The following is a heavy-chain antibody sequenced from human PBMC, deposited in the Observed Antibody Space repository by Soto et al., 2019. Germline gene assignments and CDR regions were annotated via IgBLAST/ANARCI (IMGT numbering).Heavy chain of an antibody. V-gene: IGHV3-21*01. CDR3: ASFRPVATIILDY. CDR1: GFTFSSYS. CDR2: ISSSSSYI. J-gene: IGHJ4*02. Sequence: GGSLRLSCAASGFTFSSYSMNWVRQAPGKGLEWVSSISSSSSYIYYADSVKGRFTISRDNAKNSLYLQMNSLRAEDTAVYYCASFRPVATIILDYWGQGTLVTVSS. D-gene: IGHD5-12*01.